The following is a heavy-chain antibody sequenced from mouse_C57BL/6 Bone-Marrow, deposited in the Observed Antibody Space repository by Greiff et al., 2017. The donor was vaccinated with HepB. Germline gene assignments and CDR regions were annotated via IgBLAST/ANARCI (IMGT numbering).Heavy chain of an antibody. J-gene: IGHJ1*03. CDR1: GFTFSDYY. V-gene: IGHV5-12*01. CDR3: VRQGGRPWYFDV. CDR2: ISNGGGST. Sequence: VQLKESGGGLVQPGGSLKLSCAASGFTFSDYYMYWVRQTPEKRLEWVAYISNGGGSTYYPDTVKGRFTISRDNAKNTLYLQMSRLKSEDTAMYYCVRQGGRPWYFDVWGTGTTVTVSS.